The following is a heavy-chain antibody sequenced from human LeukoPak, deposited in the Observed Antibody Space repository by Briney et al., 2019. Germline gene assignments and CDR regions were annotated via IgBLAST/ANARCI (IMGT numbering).Heavy chain of an antibody. CDR3: ARQTSGSYYRGSYYYYMDV. D-gene: IGHD1-26*01. Sequence: GESLKISCKGSGYSFTSYWIGWVRQMPGKGLEWMGIIYPGDSDARYSPSFQGQVTISADKSISTAYLQWSSLKASDTAMYYCARQTSGSYYRGSYYYYMDVWGKGTTVTISS. CDR2: IYPGDSDA. J-gene: IGHJ6*03. CDR1: GYSFTSYW. V-gene: IGHV5-51*01.